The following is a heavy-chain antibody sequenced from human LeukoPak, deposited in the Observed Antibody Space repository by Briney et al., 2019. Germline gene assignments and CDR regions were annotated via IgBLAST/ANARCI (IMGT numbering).Heavy chain of an antibody. Sequence: GGSLRLSCAASGFNFSSYWMHWVRQAPGKGLVWVSRINSDGSSTSYADSVKGRFTISRDNAKNTLYLQMSSLRAEDTAVYYCARRMSGYYGMDVWGQGTTVTVSS. CDR1: GFNFSSYW. J-gene: IGHJ6*02. D-gene: IGHD3-10*01. V-gene: IGHV3-74*01. CDR2: INSDGSST. CDR3: ARRMSGYYGMDV.